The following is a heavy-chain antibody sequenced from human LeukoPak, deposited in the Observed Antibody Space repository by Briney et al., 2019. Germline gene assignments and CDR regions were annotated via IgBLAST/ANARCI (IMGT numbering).Heavy chain of an antibody. CDR2: ISLRGLT. D-gene: IGHD1-1*01. V-gene: IGHV4-4*02. CDR3: ARIGNYYFDC. CDR1: GGSISGTHW. J-gene: IGHJ4*02. Sequence: SETLSLTCCVSGGSISGTHWWSWVRQPPGQGLEWIGEISLRGLTNYYPSLRRRLTMSLDESKNQVSLNLTSGTAADTALYYCARIGNYYFDCWGQGTLVTVS.